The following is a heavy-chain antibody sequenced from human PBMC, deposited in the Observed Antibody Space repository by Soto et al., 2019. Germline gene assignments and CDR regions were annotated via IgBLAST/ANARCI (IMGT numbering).Heavy chain of an antibody. CDR3: ARDPYSSGWWRYYYYGMDV. CDR2: IWYDGSNK. D-gene: IGHD6-19*01. Sequence: GGSLRLSCAASGFTFSSYGMHWVRQAPGKGLEWVAVIWYDGSNKYYADSVKGRFTISRDNSKNTLYLQMNSLRAEDTAVYYCARDPYSSGWWRYYYYGMDVWGQGTTVTVSS. J-gene: IGHJ6*02. V-gene: IGHV3-33*01. CDR1: GFTFSSYG.